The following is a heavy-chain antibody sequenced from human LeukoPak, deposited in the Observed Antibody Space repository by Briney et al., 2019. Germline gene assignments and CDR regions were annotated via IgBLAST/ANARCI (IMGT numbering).Heavy chain of an antibody. D-gene: IGHD3-3*01. V-gene: IGHV4-34*01. CDR1: GGSFSGYY. J-gene: IGHJ6*03. Sequence: PSETLSLTCAVYGGSFSGYYWSWIRQPPGKGLEWIGEINHSGSTNYNPSLKSRVTISVDTSKNQFSLKLSSVTAAETAVYYCARGIYDFWSGYSKPNYYYYMDVWGKGTTVTVSS. CDR3: ARGIYDFWSGYSKPNYYYYMDV. CDR2: INHSGST.